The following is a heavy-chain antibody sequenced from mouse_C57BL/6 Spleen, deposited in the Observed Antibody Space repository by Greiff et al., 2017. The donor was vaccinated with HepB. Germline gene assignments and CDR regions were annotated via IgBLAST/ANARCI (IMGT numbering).Heavy chain of an antibody. V-gene: IGHV1-50*01. Sequence: QVQLKQPGAELVKPGASVKLSCKASGYTFTSYWMQWVKQRPGQGLEWIGEIDPSDSYTNYNQKFKGKATLTVDTSSSTAYMQLSSLTSEDSAVYYCAREEAVWPYFDYWGQGTTLTVSS. D-gene: IGHD2-10*02. CDR1: GYTFTSYW. CDR3: AREEAVWPYFDY. J-gene: IGHJ2*01. CDR2: IDPSDSYT.